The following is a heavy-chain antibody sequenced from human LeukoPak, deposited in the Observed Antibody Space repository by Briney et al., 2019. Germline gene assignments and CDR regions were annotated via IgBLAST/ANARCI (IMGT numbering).Heavy chain of an antibody. CDR2: IKQDGSEK. D-gene: IGHD3-10*01. CDR1: GFTFSSYA. J-gene: IGHJ4*02. CDR3: AKDSPYAYYGSGSYWDY. Sequence: GGSLRLSCAASGFTFSSYAMSWVRQAPGKGLEWVANIKQDGSEKYYVDSVKGRFTISRDNAKNSLYLQMNSLRAEDTAVYYCAKDSPYAYYGSGSYWDYWGQGTLVTVSS. V-gene: IGHV3-7*03.